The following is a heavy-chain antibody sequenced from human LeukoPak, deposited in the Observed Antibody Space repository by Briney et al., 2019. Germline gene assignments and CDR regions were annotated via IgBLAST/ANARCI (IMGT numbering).Heavy chain of an antibody. CDR3: ARGRYSSSWYGSPPSY. CDR2: IYYSGTT. V-gene: IGHV4-59*01. J-gene: IGHJ4*02. D-gene: IGHD6-13*01. CDR1: GGSISSDY. Sequence: PSETLSLTCTVSGGSISSDYWSWIRQSPGKGLEWIGYIYYSGTTSYNPSLKSRVTISVDTSKNQFSLKLSSVTAADTAVYYCARGRYSSSWYGSPPSYWGQGTLVTVSS.